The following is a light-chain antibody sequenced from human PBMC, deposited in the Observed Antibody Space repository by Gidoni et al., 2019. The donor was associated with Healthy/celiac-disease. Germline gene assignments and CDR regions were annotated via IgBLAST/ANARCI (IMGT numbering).Light chain of an antibody. J-gene: IGLJ1*01. V-gene: IGLV2-14*03. CDR3: SSYTSSSTLGV. Sequence: QSALTQPASVSGSPGQSITISCTGTSSDVGGHNYVYWYQQHPGKAPKLMIYDVTDRPSGVSNRFSGSKSGNTASLTISGLQAEDEADYYCSSYTSSSTLGVFGTGTKVTVL. CDR2: DVT. CDR1: SSDVGGHNY.